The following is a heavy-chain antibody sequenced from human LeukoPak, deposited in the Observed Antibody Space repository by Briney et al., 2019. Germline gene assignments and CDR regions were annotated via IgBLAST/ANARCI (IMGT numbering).Heavy chain of an antibody. V-gene: IGHV4-34*01. Sequence: SETLSLTCAVYGVAFSDYYWSWIRQPPGKGLEWIGEINHSGSTNYNPSLKSRVTISVDTSKNQFSLKLSSVTAADTAVYYCATTVDSYGTGRWGQGTLVTVSS. CDR2: INHSGST. CDR1: GVAFSDYY. CDR3: ATTVDSYGTGR. J-gene: IGHJ4*02. D-gene: IGHD5-18*01.